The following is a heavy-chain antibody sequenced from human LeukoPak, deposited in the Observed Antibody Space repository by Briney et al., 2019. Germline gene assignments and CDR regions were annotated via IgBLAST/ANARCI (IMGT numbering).Heavy chain of an antibody. J-gene: IGHJ4*02. CDR2: IYSGGST. CDR1: GFTVSGNY. CDR3: ARDSRGYSITNFDY. V-gene: IGHV3-66*01. Sequence: GGSLRLSCAASGFTVSGNYMNWVRQAPGKGLEWVSIIYSGGSTYYADSVKGRFTISRDNAKNSLYLQMNSLRAEDTAVYYCARDSRGYSITNFDYWGQGTLVTVSS. D-gene: IGHD5-18*01.